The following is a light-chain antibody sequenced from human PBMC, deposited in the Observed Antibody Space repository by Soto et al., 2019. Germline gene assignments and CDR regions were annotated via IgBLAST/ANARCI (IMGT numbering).Light chain of an antibody. CDR2: GGF. CDR3: QEHTDGPLK. V-gene: IGKV3-15*01. J-gene: IGKJ3*01. CDR1: QTLRNK. Sequence: IVLTQSPGTLSVSPGERVILSCRASQTLRNKLAWYQQKPGQAPRLLIYGGFTRATDIPARFRGSGSGTEFTLTINRRLSEDFAMCYCQEHTDGPLKFGPGTKLALK.